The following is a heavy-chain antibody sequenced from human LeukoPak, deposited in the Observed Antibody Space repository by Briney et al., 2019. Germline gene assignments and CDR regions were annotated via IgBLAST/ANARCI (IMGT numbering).Heavy chain of an antibody. D-gene: IGHD3-3*01. J-gene: IGHJ4*02. CDR2: INHSGST. CDR3: ARGLRYYDFWSGYYDPFFDY. Sequence: PSETLSLTCTVSGGSISSYYWSWIRQPPGKGLEWIGEINHSGSTNYNPSLKSRVTISVDTSKNQFSLKLSSVTAADTAVYYCARGLRYYDFWSGYYDPFFDYWGQGTLVTVSS. V-gene: IGHV4-34*01. CDR1: GGSISSYY.